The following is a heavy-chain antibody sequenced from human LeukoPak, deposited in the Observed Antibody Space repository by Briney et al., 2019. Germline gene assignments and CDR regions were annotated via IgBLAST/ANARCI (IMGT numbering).Heavy chain of an antibody. CDR2: IIPIFGTA. V-gene: IGHV1-69*13. CDR3: ATSGGYEKLKD. D-gene: IGHD5-12*01. J-gene: IGHJ4*02. CDR1: GGTFSSYA. Sequence: PVKVSCKASGGTFSSYAISWVRQAPGQGLEWMGGIIPIFGTANYAQKFQGRVTITADESTSTAYMELSSLRSEDTAVYYCATSGGYEKLKDWGQGTLVTVSS.